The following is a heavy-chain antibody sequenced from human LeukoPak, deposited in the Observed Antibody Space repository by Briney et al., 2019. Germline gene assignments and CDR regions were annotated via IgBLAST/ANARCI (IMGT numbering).Heavy chain of an antibody. CDR2: INAYNGDT. J-gene: IGHJ5*02. V-gene: IGHV1-18*04. CDR3: ARDGSGHWFDP. D-gene: IGHD6-25*01. Sequence: ASVKVSCKVSGYTFNTYGISWVRQAPGQGLEWMGWINAYNGDTNHAQKFQGRVTMTTDTSTTTAYMELGSLRSDDTAVYYCARDGSGHWFDPWGQGTLVTVSS. CDR1: GYTFNTYG.